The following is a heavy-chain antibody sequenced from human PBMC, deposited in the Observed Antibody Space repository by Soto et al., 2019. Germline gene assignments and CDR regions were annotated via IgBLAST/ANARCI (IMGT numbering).Heavy chain of an antibody. CDR2: IKQDGSEK. J-gene: IGHJ4*02. CDR1: GFTFSSYS. D-gene: IGHD3-10*01. CDR3: ARDAVVRGVIITPLDY. V-gene: IGHV3-7*01. Sequence: PGGSLRLSCAASGFTFSSYSMNWVRQAPGKGLEWVANIKQDGSEKYYVDSVKGRFTISRDNAKNSLYLQMNSLRVEDTAVYYCARDAVVRGVIITPLDYWGQGTLVTVSS.